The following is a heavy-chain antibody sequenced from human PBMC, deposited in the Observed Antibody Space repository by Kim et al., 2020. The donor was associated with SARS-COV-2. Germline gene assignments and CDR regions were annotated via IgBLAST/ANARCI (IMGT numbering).Heavy chain of an antibody. D-gene: IGHD4-17*01. V-gene: IGHV3-23*01. J-gene: IGHJ4*02. Sequence: ADSVKGRFTISRDKSKNTLYLQMNSLRAEDTAIYYCAKDRSTVPLGKFDSWGQGTLVTVSS. CDR3: AKDRSTVPLGKFDS.